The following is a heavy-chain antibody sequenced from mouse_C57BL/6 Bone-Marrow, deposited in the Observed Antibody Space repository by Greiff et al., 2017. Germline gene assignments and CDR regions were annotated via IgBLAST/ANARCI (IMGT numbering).Heavy chain of an antibody. V-gene: IGHV1-15*01. J-gene: IGHJ2*01. CDR2: IDPETGGT. Sequence: VQLQQSGAELVRPGASVTLSCKASGYTFTDYEMHWVKQTPVHGLEWIGAIDPETGGTAYNQKFKGKAILTADKSSSTAYMELRSLTSEDSAVYYCTRWELYYYGSPYYLDYWGQGTTLTVSS. D-gene: IGHD1-1*01. CDR1: GYTFTDYE. CDR3: TRWELYYYGSPYYLDY.